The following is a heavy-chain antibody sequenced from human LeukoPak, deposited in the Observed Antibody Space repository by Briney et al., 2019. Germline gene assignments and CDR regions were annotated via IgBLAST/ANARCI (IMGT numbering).Heavy chain of an antibody. Sequence: RPSETLSLTSAVSGYSISSGYYWGWIRQPPGKGLEWIGSIYHSGSTNYNPSLKSRVTISVGTSKNQFSLKLSSVTAADTAVYYCARDKGYSYGSPINYFDYWGQGTLVTVSS. D-gene: IGHD5-18*01. CDR3: ARDKGYSYGSPINYFDY. V-gene: IGHV4-38-2*02. J-gene: IGHJ4*02. CDR2: IYHSGST. CDR1: GYSISSGYY.